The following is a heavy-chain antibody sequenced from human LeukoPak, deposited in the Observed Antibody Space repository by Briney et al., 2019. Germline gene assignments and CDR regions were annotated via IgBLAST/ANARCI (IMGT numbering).Heavy chain of an antibody. CDR3: ARDTGNIVVVTAIDY. J-gene: IGHJ4*02. D-gene: IGHD2-21*02. CDR2: ISYDGSNK. CDR1: GFTFSTYA. Sequence: QAGGSLRLSCAASGFTFSTYAMHWVRQAPGKGLEWVAVISYDGSNKYYADSVKGRFTISRDNSKNTLYLQMNSLRAEDTAVYYCARDTGNIVVVTAIDYWGQGTLVTVSS. V-gene: IGHV3-30-3*01.